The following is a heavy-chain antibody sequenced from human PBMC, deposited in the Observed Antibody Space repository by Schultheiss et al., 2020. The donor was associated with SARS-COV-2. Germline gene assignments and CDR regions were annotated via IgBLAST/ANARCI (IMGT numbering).Heavy chain of an antibody. D-gene: IGHD4-17*01. J-gene: IGHJ4*02. CDR2: IYHSGST. Sequence: SETLSLTCAVYGGSFSGYYWGWIRQPPGKGLEWIGSIYHSGSTYYNPSLKSRVTMSVDTSKNQFSLKLSSVTAADTAVYYCARSGYGDYPGDWGQGTLVTVSS. V-gene: IGHV4-34*01. CDR1: GGSFSGYY. CDR3: ARSGYGDYPGD.